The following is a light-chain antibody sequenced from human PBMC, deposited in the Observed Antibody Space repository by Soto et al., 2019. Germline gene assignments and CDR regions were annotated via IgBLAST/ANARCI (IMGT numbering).Light chain of an antibody. CDR3: SSYTGSNSWV. Sequence: QSALTQPASVSGSPGQSITISCTGTSSDVGGYNYVSWYQQHQGKAPKLMIYEVTNRPSGVSTRFSGSKSGNTVSLSMSGLQAEDEADYYCSSYTGSNSWVFGGGTKLTV. CDR2: EVT. J-gene: IGLJ3*02. V-gene: IGLV2-14*01. CDR1: SSDVGGYNY.